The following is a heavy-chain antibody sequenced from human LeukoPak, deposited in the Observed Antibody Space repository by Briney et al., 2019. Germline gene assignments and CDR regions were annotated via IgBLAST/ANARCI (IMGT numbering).Heavy chain of an antibody. CDR2: ISSSSTYI. CDR3: ARVLSGCETTRCELDY. V-gene: IGHV3-21*01. J-gene: IGHJ4*02. D-gene: IGHD1-26*01. Sequence: TGGPLRLSCAASGFAFSTYSMNWVRQAPGKGLEWVSSISSSSTYIYYADSVKGRVTISRDNAKNSLYLQMNSLRAEDTAVYYCARVLSGCETTRCELDYWGQGTLVTVSS. CDR1: GFAFSTYS.